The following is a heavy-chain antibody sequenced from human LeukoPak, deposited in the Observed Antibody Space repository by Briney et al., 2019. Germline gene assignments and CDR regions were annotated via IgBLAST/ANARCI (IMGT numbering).Heavy chain of an antibody. V-gene: IGHV3-74*01. Sequence: GGSLRLSCAASGFTFDDYAMHWVRQAPGKGLVWVARINNDGSDVSYADSVKGRFTISRDNTKNTLYLQMNSLRVEDTAVYYCARVYHLIDHWGQGTLVTVTS. CDR3: ARVYHLIDH. D-gene: IGHD1-14*01. J-gene: IGHJ4*02. CDR2: INNDGSDV. CDR1: GFTFDDYA.